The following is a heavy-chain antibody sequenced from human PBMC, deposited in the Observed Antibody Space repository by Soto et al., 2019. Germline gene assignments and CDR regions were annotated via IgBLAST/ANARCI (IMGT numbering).Heavy chain of an antibody. Sequence: QVQLVESGGGVVQPGKSLRLSCAASGFTFNNYAMHWVRQAPGKGLEWLALISHDGSNRYFADSVKGRFTISRDNSKSTLYLQINSLRAEDTAVYFCARAAESVVGASYLYCYGMDVWGKGTTVSVSS. CDR3: ARAAESVVGASYLYCYGMDV. J-gene: IGHJ6*04. V-gene: IGHV3-30-3*01. CDR1: GFTFNNYA. D-gene: IGHD1-26*01. CDR2: ISHDGSNR.